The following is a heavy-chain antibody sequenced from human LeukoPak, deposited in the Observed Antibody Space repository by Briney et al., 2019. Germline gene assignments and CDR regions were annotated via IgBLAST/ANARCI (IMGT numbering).Heavy chain of an antibody. V-gene: IGHV1-69*13. D-gene: IGHD5-18*01. CDR1: GGTFSSYA. Sequence: GASVKVSCKASGGTFSSYAISWVRQAPGQGLEWMGGIIPIFGTANYAQKFQGRVTITADESTSTAYMELSSLRSGDTAVYYCARGGDSYDVRPGGYWGQGTLVTVSS. CDR3: ARGGDSYDVRPGGY. J-gene: IGHJ4*02. CDR2: IIPIFGTA.